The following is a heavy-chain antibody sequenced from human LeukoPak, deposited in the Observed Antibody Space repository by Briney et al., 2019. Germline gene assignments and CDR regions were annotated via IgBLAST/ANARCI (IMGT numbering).Heavy chain of an antibody. CDR2: ISAYNGNT. V-gene: IGHV1-18*01. Sequence: ASVKVSCKASGYTFTSYGISWVRQAPGQGLEWMGWISAYNGNTNYAQKLQGRVTMTTDTSTSTAYMELRSLRSDDTAVYYCARVSVLWFGELLLAADHFDYWGQGTLVTVSS. CDR3: ARVSVLWFGELLLAADHFDY. CDR1: GYTFTSYG. D-gene: IGHD3-10*01. J-gene: IGHJ4*02.